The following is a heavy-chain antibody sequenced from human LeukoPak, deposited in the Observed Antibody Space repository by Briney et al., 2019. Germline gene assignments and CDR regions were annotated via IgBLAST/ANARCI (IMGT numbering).Heavy chain of an antibody. CDR2: ISYDGSNK. CDR1: GFTFSSYG. Sequence: PGGSLRLSCAASGFTFSSYGMHWVRQAPGKGLEWVAVISYDGSNKYYADSVKGRFTISRDNSKNTLYLQMNSLRAEDTAVYYCARDLAYDSSGYYFWYYYYGMDVWGQGTTVTVSS. V-gene: IGHV3-30*03. J-gene: IGHJ6*02. D-gene: IGHD3-22*01. CDR3: ARDLAYDSSGYYFWYYYYGMDV.